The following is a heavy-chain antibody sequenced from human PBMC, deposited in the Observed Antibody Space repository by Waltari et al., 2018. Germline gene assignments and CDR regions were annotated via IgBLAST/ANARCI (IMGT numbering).Heavy chain of an antibody. CDR3: ARDRAYCGGDCYTK. Sequence: QVQLQESGPGLVKPSQTLSLTCTVSGGSISSGRYYWSWIRQPAGKGLEWIGYIYTSGSTNYNPSLKSRVTISVDTSKNQFSLKLSSVTAADTAVYYCARDRAYCGGDCYTKWGQGTLVTVSS. J-gene: IGHJ4*02. V-gene: IGHV4-61*09. D-gene: IGHD2-21*01. CDR1: GGSISSGRYY. CDR2: IYTSGST.